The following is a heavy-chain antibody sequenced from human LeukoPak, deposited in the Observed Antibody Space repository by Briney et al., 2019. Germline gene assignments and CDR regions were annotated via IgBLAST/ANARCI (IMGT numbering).Heavy chain of an antibody. V-gene: IGHV3-49*03. CDR1: GFTFGDYA. CDR2: IRSKAYGGTT. J-gene: IGHJ3*02. D-gene: IGHD2-21*02. Sequence: GGSLRLSCTASGFTFGDYAMSWFRQAPGKGLEWVGFIRSKAYGGTTEYAASVKGRFTISRDDSKSIAYLQMNSLKTEDTAVYYCTRDSPDDSVVTYAFDIWGQGTMVTVSS. CDR3: TRDSPDDSVVTYAFDI.